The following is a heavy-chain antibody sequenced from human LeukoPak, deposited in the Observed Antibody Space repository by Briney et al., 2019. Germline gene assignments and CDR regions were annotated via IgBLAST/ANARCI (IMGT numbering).Heavy chain of an antibody. CDR3: ARDMDTAMVDY. V-gene: IGHV1-2*02. J-gene: IGHJ4*02. D-gene: IGHD5-18*01. CDR2: INPNSGGT. CDR1: GYNFYAYY. Sequence: ASVKVSCKSSGYNFYAYYIHWVRQAPGLRLEWMGWINPNSGGTNYAQQFQGRVTMTRDTSSSIVYMELSSLGSDDTAMYYCARDMDTAMVDYWGQGTLVTVSS.